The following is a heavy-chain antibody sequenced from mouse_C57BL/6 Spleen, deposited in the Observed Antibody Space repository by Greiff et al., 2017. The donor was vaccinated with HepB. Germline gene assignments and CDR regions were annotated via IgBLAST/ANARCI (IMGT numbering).Heavy chain of an antibody. V-gene: IGHV1-26*01. D-gene: IGHD1-1*01. CDR1: GYTFTDYY. CDR2: INPNNVGT. CDR3: ARTIYYDGSSDEGAMDY. Sequence: EVQLQQSGPELVKPGASVKISCKASGYTFTDYYMNWVKQSHGKSLEWIGDINPNNVGTSYNKKFKGKATLTVDKSSSPAYMELRSLTSEDSAVYYGARTIYYDGSSDEGAMDYWGQGTSVTVSS. J-gene: IGHJ4*01.